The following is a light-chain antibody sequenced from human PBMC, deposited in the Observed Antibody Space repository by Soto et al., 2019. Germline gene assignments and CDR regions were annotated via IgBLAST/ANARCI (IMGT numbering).Light chain of an antibody. CDR3: QQYNNWPAIT. CDR2: WAS. CDR1: QSVLYSSNNKNY. V-gene: IGKV4-1*01. Sequence: DIVMTQSPDSLAVSLGERATINCKSSQSVLYSSNNKNYLAWYQQKPGQPPKPLIYWASTRESGVPDRFSGSGSGTDFTLTISSLQAEDVAVYYCQQYNNWPAITFGQGTRLEVK. J-gene: IGKJ5*01.